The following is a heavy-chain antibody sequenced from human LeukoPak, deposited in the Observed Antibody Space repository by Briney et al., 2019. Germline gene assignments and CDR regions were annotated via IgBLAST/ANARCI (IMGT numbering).Heavy chain of an antibody. CDR3: ARVGLGIEAFDI. D-gene: IGHD7-27*01. CDR1: GGSISSGSYY. Sequence: SETLSLTCTVSGGSISSGSYYWSWIRQPPGKGLEWIGYIYYSGSTNYNPSLKSRVTISVDTSKNQFSLKLSSVTAADTAVYYCARVGLGIEAFDIWGQGTMVTVSS. J-gene: IGHJ3*02. V-gene: IGHV4-61*01. CDR2: IYYSGST.